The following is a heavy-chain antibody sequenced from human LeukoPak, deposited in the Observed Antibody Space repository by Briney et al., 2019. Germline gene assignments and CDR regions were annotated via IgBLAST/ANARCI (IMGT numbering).Heavy chain of an antibody. Sequence: ASVKVSCKVSGYTLTELSMHWVRRAPGKGLEWMGGFDPEDGETIYAQKFQGRVTMTEDTSTDTAYMELSSLRSEDTAVYYCATAPPRDYDSSGYYYWGQGTLVTVSS. D-gene: IGHD3-22*01. V-gene: IGHV1-24*01. CDR3: ATAPPRDYDSSGYYY. J-gene: IGHJ4*02. CDR1: GYTLTELS. CDR2: FDPEDGET.